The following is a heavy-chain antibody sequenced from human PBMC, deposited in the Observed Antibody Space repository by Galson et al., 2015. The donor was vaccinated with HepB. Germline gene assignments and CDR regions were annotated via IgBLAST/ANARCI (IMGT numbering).Heavy chain of an antibody. V-gene: IGHV1-69*06. CDR3: ARDQDYYDYWSGYYDAFDI. D-gene: IGHD3-3*01. CDR1: GGTFNNYA. J-gene: IGHJ3*02. CDR2: IIPIFATT. Sequence: SVKVSCKASGGTFNNYAHSWVRQAPGQGLEWMGGIIPIFATTSYAQKFQGRVTITADTSTSTAYMELSSLRFEDTAVYYCARDQDYYDYWSGYYDAFDIWGQGTMVTVSS.